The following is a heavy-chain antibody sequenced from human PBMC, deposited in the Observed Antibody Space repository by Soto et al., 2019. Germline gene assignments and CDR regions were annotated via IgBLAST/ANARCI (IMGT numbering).Heavy chain of an antibody. D-gene: IGHD2-2*02. CDR2: IIPIFGTA. Sequence: QVQLVQSGAEVTKPGSSVKVSCKASGGTFSSYAISWVRQAPGQGLEWMGGIIPIFGTANYAQKFQGRVTITADKSTSTAYMELSSLRSEDTAVYYCARSPGITPLVVPAAIRGDYYYGMDVWGQGTTVTVSS. V-gene: IGHV1-69*06. J-gene: IGHJ6*02. CDR1: GGTFSSYA. CDR3: ARSPGITPLVVPAAIRGDYYYGMDV.